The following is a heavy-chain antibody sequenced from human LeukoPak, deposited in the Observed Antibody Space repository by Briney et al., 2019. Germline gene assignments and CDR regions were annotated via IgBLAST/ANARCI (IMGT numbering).Heavy chain of an antibody. V-gene: IGHV3-74*01. CDR1: GFTFSSYW. Sequence: GGSLRFSCAASGFTFSSYWMHWVRQAPGKGLVWVSRINTDGSSTSYADSVKGRFTISRDNAKNTLYLQMNSLRAEDTAVYYCARVASIDYGDLPYYFDYWGQGTLVTVSS. J-gene: IGHJ4*02. CDR3: ARVASIDYGDLPYYFDY. D-gene: IGHD4-17*01. CDR2: INTDGSST.